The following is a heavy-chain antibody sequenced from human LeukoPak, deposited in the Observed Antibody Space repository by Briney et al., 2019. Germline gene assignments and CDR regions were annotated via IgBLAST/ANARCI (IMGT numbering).Heavy chain of an antibody. CDR3: AKRDAQRISGSYFFDY. V-gene: IGHV3-7*01. CDR1: GFTFSSYS. Sequence: GGSLRLSCAASGFTFSSYSMNWVRQAPGKGLEWVANIKQDGSEKYYVDSVKGRFTISRDNAKNSLYLQMNSLRAEDTAVYYCAKRDAQRISGSYFFDYWGQGTLVTVSS. D-gene: IGHD3-10*01. J-gene: IGHJ4*02. CDR2: IKQDGSEK.